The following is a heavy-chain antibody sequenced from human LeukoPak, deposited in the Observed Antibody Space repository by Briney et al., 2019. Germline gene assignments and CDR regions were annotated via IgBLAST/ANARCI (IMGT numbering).Heavy chain of an antibody. D-gene: IGHD1-7*01. Sequence: GSLRLSCTASGFTFGHYAMTWVRQAPGKGLEWVSSTGGAGDDTYYADSVKGRFTISRDNSKSTLFLQMNSLRDEDTAVYYCAKDAIPRNSMWDYFDHLGQGTLVTVSS. CDR3: AKDAIPRNSMWDYFDH. CDR1: GFTFGHYA. CDR2: TGGAGDDT. V-gene: IGHV3-23*01. J-gene: IGHJ4*02.